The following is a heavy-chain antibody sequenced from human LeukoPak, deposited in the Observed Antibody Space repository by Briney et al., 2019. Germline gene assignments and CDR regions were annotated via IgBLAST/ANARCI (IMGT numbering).Heavy chain of an antibody. CDR2: ISAYNGNT. J-gene: IGHJ4*02. CDR3: ARDRSSSGWLYFDY. CDR1: GYTFTSYG. Sequence: ASVKVSCKASGYTFTSYGISWVRQAPGQGLEWMGWISAYNGNTNYAQKLQGRVTMTTDTSTSTAYMELRSLRSDDTAVYYCARDRSSSGWLYFDYWGQGTLVTVSS. D-gene: IGHD6-19*01. V-gene: IGHV1-18*01.